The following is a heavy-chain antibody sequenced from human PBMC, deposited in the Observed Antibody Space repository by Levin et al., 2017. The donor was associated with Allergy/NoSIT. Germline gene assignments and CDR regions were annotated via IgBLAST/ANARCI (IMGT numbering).Heavy chain of an antibody. V-gene: IGHV3-23*01. D-gene: IGHD3-3*01. Sequence: GESLKISCTASGFTFSSYAMSWVRQAPGKGLEWVSGISDSGSTYYADSVKGRFTISRDNSKNTLYLQMNSVRAEDTAVYHCASKLDDFWSGHPVDPWGQGTLVTVSS. CDR1: GFTFSSYA. CDR3: ASKLDDFWSGHPVDP. CDR2: ISDSGST. J-gene: IGHJ5*02.